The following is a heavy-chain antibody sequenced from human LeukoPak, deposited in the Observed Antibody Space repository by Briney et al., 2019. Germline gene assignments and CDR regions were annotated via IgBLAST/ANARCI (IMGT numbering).Heavy chain of an antibody. J-gene: IGHJ5*02. Sequence: KPSETLSLTCAVYTVSFSGYYWSWLRQSPEKGLEWIGEVNHGGDTNYSPSLRSRVTISLDTSKNHFSLKLRSVTAADTAIYNCARAAWNGGGGFDPWGQGTLVTVSS. D-gene: IGHD3-16*01. CDR3: ARAAWNGGGGFDP. CDR1: TVSFSGYY. V-gene: IGHV4-34*01. CDR2: VNHGGDT.